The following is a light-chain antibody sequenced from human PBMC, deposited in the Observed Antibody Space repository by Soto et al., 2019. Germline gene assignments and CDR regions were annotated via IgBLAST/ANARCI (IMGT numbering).Light chain of an antibody. CDR1: NIGSKS. V-gene: IGLV3-21*02. CDR2: DDS. Sequence: SFELTQPPSVSVAPGQTARITWGGNNIGSKSVHWYQQKPGQAPVLGVYDDSDRPSGIPERFSGSNSGNTATLTISRVEAGDEADYYCQVWDSSSDHPVVFGGGTKLTVL. J-gene: IGLJ2*01. CDR3: QVWDSSSDHPVV.